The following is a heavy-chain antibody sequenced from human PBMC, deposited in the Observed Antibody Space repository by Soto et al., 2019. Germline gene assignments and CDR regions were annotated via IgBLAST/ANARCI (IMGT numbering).Heavy chain of an antibody. J-gene: IGHJ4*02. V-gene: IGHV3-33*01. CDR1: GFTFSSYG. CDR2: IWYDGSNK. CDR3: AREKERGYGDRNYGDFDY. Sequence: GGSLRLSCAASGFTFSSYGMHWVRQAPGKGLEWVAVIWYDGSNKYYADSVKGRFTISRDNSKNTLYLQMNSLRAEDTAVYYCAREKERGYGDRNYGDFDYWGQGTLVTVSS. D-gene: IGHD4-17*01.